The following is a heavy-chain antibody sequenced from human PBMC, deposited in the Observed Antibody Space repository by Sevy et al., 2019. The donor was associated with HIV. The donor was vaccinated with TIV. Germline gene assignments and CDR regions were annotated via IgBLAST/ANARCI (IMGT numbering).Heavy chain of an antibody. CDR3: ARDRPCGGDCYILDP. CDR1: GDIFSNYG. J-gene: IGHJ5*02. Sequence: ASVKVSCKASGDIFSNYGINWVRQAPGQGLQWMGGILPISGLVNYAQKFQGRVTISADKSTGTVYMALSSLRSEDTAVYYCARDRPCGGDCYILDPWGQEVLVTVSS. V-gene: IGHV1-69*10. D-gene: IGHD2-21*01. CDR2: ILPISGLV.